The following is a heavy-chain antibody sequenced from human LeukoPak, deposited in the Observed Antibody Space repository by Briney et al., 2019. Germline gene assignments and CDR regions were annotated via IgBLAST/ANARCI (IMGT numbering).Heavy chain of an antibody. CDR2: IRSKAYGGTA. D-gene: IGHD2-2*01. V-gene: IGHV3-49*04. CDR1: GFTFDDYA. CDR3: TRRYCSSINCPRHFDF. J-gene: IGHJ4*02. Sequence: GSLRLSCTTSGFTFDDYAMSWVRQAPGKGLEWVGFIRSKAYGGTAEYAASVKGRFTISRVDSKNIAYLQMNSLKTEDTAVYYCTRRYCSSINCPRHFDFWGQGTLVTVSS.